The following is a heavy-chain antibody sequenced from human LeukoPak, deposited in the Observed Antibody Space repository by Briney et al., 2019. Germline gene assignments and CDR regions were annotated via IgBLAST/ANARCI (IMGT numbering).Heavy chain of an antibody. D-gene: IGHD3-3*01. CDR1: GGSISSGSYY. Sequence: SQTPSLTCTVSGGSISSGSYYWSWIRQPAGKGLEWIGRIYTSGSTNYNPSLKSRVTISVDTSKNQFSLKLSSVTAADTAVYYCARFTIFGVDDWGQGTLVTVSS. CDR3: ARFTIFGVDD. V-gene: IGHV4-61*02. J-gene: IGHJ4*02. CDR2: IYTSGST.